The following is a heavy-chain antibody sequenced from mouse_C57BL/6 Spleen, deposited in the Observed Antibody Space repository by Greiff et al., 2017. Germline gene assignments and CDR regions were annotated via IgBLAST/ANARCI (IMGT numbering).Heavy chain of an antibody. CDR1: GYSITSGYY. CDR2: ISYDGSN. D-gene: IGHD4-1*01. CDR3: AREAGTYFDY. Sequence: EVQLVESGPGPVKPSQSLSLTCSVTGYSITSGYYWNWIRQFPGNKLEWMGYISYDGSNNYNPSLKNRISITRDTSKNQFFLKLNSVTTEDTATYYCAREAGTYFDYWGQGTTLTVSS. J-gene: IGHJ2*01. V-gene: IGHV3-6*01.